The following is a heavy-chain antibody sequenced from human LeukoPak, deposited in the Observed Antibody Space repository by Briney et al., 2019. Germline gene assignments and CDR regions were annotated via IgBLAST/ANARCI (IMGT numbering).Heavy chain of an antibody. CDR1: GFTLSSHV. V-gene: IGHV3-30*19. J-gene: IGHJ3*02. CDR3: AREATDAFDI. CDR2: IWFDGSNK. Sequence: PGGSLRLSCAASGFTLSSHVMHWVRQAPGKGLEWVALIWFDGSNKYYADSVKGRFTISRGNSKNTLFLQMSSLRVEDTAVYYCAREATDAFDIWGQGTMVTVSS.